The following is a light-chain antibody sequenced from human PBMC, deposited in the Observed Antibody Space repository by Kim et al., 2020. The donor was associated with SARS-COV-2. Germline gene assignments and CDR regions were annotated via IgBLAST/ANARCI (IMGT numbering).Light chain of an antibody. CDR2: DVS. V-gene: IGLV2-11*01. CDR3: CSYAGSYTV. J-gene: IGLJ3*02. CDR1: SSDVGGYNS. Sequence: QSALTQPRSVSGSPGQSVTISCTRTSSDVGGYNSVSWYQQHPGKAPKLMIFDVSQRPSGVPDRFSASKSGNTASLTISGLQAEDEADYYCCSYAGSYTVFGGGTQLTVL.